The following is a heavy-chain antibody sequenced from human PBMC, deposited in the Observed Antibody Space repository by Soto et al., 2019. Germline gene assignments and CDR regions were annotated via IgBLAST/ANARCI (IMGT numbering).Heavy chain of an antibody. CDR1: GFTFSSND. D-gene: IGHD3-10*01. V-gene: IGHV3-23*01. CDR2: INSGGAFT. J-gene: IGHJ4*02. CDR3: AKHQFSLVRGISPFDY. Sequence: EVQLLESGGGLVQPGGALRLSCAASGFTFSSNDMTWVRQAPGKGLEWVSTINSGGAFTYHADPVKGRFTISRDNSKNTVYLQMNSLRVEDTAVYYCAKHQFSLVRGISPFDYWGQGALVTVSS.